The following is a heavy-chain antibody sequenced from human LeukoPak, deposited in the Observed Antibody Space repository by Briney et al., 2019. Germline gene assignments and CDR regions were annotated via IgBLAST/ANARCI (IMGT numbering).Heavy chain of an antibody. CDR1: GGSFSGYY. CDR3: ARTYYDFWSGALMSWFDP. Sequence: SETLSLTCAVYGGSFSGYYWSWIRQPPGKGLEWIGEISHSGSTNYNPSLKSRVTISVDTSKNQFSLKLSSVTAADTAVYYCARTYYDFWSGALMSWFDPWGQGTLVTVSS. CDR2: ISHSGST. V-gene: IGHV4-34*01. J-gene: IGHJ5*02. D-gene: IGHD3-3*01.